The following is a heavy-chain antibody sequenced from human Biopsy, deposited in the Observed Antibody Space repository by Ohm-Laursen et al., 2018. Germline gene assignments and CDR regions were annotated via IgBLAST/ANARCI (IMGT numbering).Heavy chain of an antibody. CDR2: LSGSGGTT. J-gene: IGHJ4*02. V-gene: IGHV3-23*01. CDR3: AKTFHGSSFLYDY. Sequence: GSLRLSCAASGFTYTTFAMSWVRQAPGKGLEWVSVLSGSGGTTYYADSVKGRFTISRDNSKNTLYLQMNSLTAEDTAVYYCAKTFHGSSFLYDYWGQGTLVTVSS. D-gene: IGHD2-15*01. CDR1: GFTYTTFA.